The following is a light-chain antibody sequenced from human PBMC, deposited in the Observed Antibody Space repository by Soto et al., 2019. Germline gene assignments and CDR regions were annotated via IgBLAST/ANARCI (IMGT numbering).Light chain of an antibody. Sequence: DIQMTQSPSSLSASVGDRVTITCRASQSISSYLNWYQQKPGKAPKLLIYAASSLQSGVPSRLSGSGSGTDFTLTISSLQPEDFATYYCQQSYSTPVTFGPGTKVDI. V-gene: IGKV1-39*01. CDR1: QSISSY. CDR2: AAS. CDR3: QQSYSTPVT. J-gene: IGKJ3*01.